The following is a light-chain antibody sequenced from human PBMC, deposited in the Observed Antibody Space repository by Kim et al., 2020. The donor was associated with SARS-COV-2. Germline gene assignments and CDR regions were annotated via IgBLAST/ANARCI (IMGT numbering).Light chain of an antibody. CDR3: NSRDSSGDHVL. CDR2: GKY. V-gene: IGLV3-19*01. J-gene: IGLJ3*02. Sequence: SSELTQDPAVSVALGQTVRLTCQGDSLRNYYATWYQQRPGQAPVLVLYGKYNRPSGIPDRFSGSASGNTASLTITGAQAEDVADYYWNSRDSSGDHVLFG. CDR1: SLRNYY.